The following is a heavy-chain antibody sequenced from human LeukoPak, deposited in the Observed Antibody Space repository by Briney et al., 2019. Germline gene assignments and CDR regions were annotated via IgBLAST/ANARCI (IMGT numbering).Heavy chain of an antibody. CDR2: VNSDGSGT. J-gene: IGHJ4*02. CDR1: GFTFSRYS. Sequence: PGGSLRLSCAASGFTFSRYSMHWVRQAPGKGLVWVSHVNSDGSGTDYADSVKGRFTISRDNAKNTLYLQMNSLRVEDTAVYYCVCLGLGGLSLEWGQGTLVTVSS. V-gene: IGHV3-74*01. CDR3: VCLGLGGLSLE. D-gene: IGHD3-16*01.